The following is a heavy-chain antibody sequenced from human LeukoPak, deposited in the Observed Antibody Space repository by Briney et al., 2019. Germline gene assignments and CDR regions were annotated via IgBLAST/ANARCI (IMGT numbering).Heavy chain of an antibody. CDR2: IYSGGST. V-gene: IGHV3-53*01. CDR1: GFTVSSNY. Sequence: PGGSLRLSCAASGFTVSSNYMSWVRQAPGKGLEWVSVIYSGGSTYYADSVKGRFTISRDNSKNTLCLQMNSLRAEDTAVYYCARGEAHSSSWYWGSYYMDVWGKGTTVTVSS. J-gene: IGHJ6*03. D-gene: IGHD6-13*01. CDR3: ARGEAHSSSWYWGSYYMDV.